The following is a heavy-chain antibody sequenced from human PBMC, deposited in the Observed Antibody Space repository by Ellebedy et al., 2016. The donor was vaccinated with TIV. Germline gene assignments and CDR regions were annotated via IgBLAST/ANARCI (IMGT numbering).Heavy chain of an antibody. J-gene: IGHJ6*02. V-gene: IGHV1-69*13. Sequence: ASVKVSCKASGGTFSSYAISWVRQAPGQGLEWMGGIIPIFGTANYAQKFQGRVTITADESTSTAYMELSSLRSEDTAVYYCARIKTTIFGVVTPISSMDVWGQGTTVTVSS. D-gene: IGHD3-3*01. CDR3: ARIKTTIFGVVTPISSMDV. CDR2: IIPIFGTA. CDR1: GGTFSSYA.